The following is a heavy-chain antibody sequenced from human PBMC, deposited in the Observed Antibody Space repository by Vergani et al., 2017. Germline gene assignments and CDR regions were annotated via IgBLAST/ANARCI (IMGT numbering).Heavy chain of an antibody. V-gene: IGHV4-59*01. J-gene: IGHJ4*02. D-gene: IGHD6-19*01. Sequence: QVQLQESGPGLVKPSETLSLTCTVSGGSISSYYWSWIRQPPGKGLEWIGYIYYSGSTNYNPSLKSRVTISVDTSKNQFSLKLSSVTAADTAVYYCAREGGSSGWYDEIDYWGQGTLVTVSS. CDR3: AREGGSSGWYDEIDY. CDR2: IYYSGST. CDR1: GGSISSYY.